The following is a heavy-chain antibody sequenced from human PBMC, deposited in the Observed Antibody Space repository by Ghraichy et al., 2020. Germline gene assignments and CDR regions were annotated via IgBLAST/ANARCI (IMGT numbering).Heavy chain of an antibody. CDR3: ARADYGGPSYYYYGMDV. CDR1: GYTLTELS. V-gene: IGHV1-24*01. CDR2: FDPEDGET. Sequence: ASVKVSCKVSGYTLTELSMHWVRQAPGKGLEWMGGFDPEDGETIYAQKFQGRVTMTEDTSTDTAYMELSSLRSEDTAVYYCARADYGGPSYYYYGMDVWGQGTTVTVSS. J-gene: IGHJ6*02. D-gene: IGHD4-23*01.